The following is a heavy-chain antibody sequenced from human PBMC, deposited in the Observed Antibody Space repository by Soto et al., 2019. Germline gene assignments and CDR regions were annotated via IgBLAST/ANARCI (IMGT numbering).Heavy chain of an antibody. D-gene: IGHD3-3*01. J-gene: IGHJ6*02. CDR2: ISYDGSNK. Sequence: GGSLRLSCAAPGFTFSSYAMHWVRQAPGKGLEWVAVISYDGSNKYYADSVKGRFTISRDNSKNTLYLQMNSLRAEDTAVYYCARDQGATYYDFWSGYPRGYGMDVWGQGTTVTVSS. V-gene: IGHV3-30-3*01. CDR1: GFTFSSYA. CDR3: ARDQGATYYDFWSGYPRGYGMDV.